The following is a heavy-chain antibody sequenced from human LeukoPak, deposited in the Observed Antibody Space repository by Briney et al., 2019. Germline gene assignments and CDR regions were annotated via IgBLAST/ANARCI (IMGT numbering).Heavy chain of an antibody. Sequence: PGGSLRLSCAASGFTFSSHLMHWVRQAQGTGLVWVSSVKGDGTATNYADSVKGRFIISRDNAKNTLYLQMNSLRVEDTAVYYCVRKFATGDWGQGTLVTVSS. CDR1: GFTFSSHL. J-gene: IGHJ4*02. D-gene: IGHD1-14*01. CDR2: VKGDGTAT. V-gene: IGHV3-74*01. CDR3: VRKFATGD.